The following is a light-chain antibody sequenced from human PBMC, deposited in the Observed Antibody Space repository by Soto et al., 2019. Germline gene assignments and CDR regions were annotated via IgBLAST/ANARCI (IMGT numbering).Light chain of an antibody. V-gene: IGLV1-44*01. J-gene: IGLJ3*02. CDR3: AAWDDSLNGGV. CDR2: SNN. Sequence: QSVLTHPPSASGTPGQRVTISCSGSSSNIGSNTVNWYQQLPGTGPKLLIYSNNQRPSGVPDRFSGSKSGTSASLAISGRQSEDEADYYCAAWDDSLNGGVFGGGTKLTGL. CDR1: SSNIGSNT.